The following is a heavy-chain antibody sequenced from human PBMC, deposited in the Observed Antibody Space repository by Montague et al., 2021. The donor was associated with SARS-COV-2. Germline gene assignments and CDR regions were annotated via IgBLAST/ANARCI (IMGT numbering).Heavy chain of an antibody. CDR1: GDSVSSNTAA. CDR3: ARGISATNK. Sequence: CAISGDSVSSNTAAWNWIRQSPSRGLEWLGRTYYRSKWYNDYAVSVKSRISINADTSKSQFSLQLNSVTPEDTAVYYCARGISATNKWGQGTLVTVSS. J-gene: IGHJ4*02. V-gene: IGHV6-1*01. CDR2: TYYRSKWYN. D-gene: IGHD6-13*01.